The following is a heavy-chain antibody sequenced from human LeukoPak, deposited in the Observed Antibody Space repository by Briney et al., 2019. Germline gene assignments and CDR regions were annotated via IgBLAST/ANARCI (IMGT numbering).Heavy chain of an antibody. CDR1: GFTFSSHS. CDR2: ISSGGGAI. CDR3: ARDHNWGFDY. Sequence: GGSLRLSCAASGFTFSSHSMNWVRQAPGKGLEWVSYISSGGGAIYYADSVRGRFTISRDNAKNSLYLQMNSLRDEDTALYYCARDHNWGFDYWGQGTLVTVSS. J-gene: IGHJ4*02. D-gene: IGHD7-27*01. V-gene: IGHV3-48*02.